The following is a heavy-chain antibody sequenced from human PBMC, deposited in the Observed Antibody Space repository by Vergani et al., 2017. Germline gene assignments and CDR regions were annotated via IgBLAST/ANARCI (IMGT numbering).Heavy chain of an antibody. CDR1: GYTFTSYG. V-gene: IGHV1-18*01. CDR2: ISAYNGNT. J-gene: IGHJ6*02. D-gene: IGHD3-3*01. CDR3: ARAXYYDFWSGYWNYYYGMDV. Sequence: QVQLVQSGAEVKKPGASVKVSCKASGYTFTSYGISWVRQAPGQGLEWMGWISAYNGNTNYAQKLQGRVTMTTDTSTSTAYMELRSLRSDDTAVYYCARAXYYDFWSGYWNYYYGMDVWGQGTTVTVSS.